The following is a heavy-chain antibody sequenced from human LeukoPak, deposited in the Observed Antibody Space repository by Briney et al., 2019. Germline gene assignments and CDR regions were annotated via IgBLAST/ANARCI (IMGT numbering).Heavy chain of an antibody. D-gene: IGHD6-19*01. J-gene: IGHJ4*02. CDR2: IYYSGST. CDR3: ARGGSIAVAGLFDY. Sequence: SETLSLTCTVSGGSISSYYWSWIRQPPGKGLEWIGYIYYSGSTNYNPPLKSRVTTSVDTSKNQFSLKLSSVTAADTAVYYCARGGSIAVAGLFDYWGQGTLVTVSS. V-gene: IGHV4-59*01. CDR1: GGSISSYY.